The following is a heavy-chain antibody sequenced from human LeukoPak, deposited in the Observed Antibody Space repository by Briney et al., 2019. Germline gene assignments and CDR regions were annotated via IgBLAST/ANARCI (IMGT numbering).Heavy chain of an antibody. CDR1: GFTFSSYA. J-gene: IGHJ4*02. CDR2: IGGSGGAT. V-gene: IGHV3-23*01. Sequence: GGSLRLSCAASGFTFSSYAMSWVRQAPGKGLEWVASIGGSGGATCYADSVKGRFTISRDNSKNTLRLHMNSLRAEDTALYYCAKYATGGDYWGQGTLVTVSS. CDR3: AKYATGGDY. D-gene: IGHD2-8*01.